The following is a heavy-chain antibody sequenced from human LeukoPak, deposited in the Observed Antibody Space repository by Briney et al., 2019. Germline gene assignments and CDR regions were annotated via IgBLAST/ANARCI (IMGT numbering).Heavy chain of an antibody. CDR1: RFAFNTYW. D-gene: IGHD6-6*01. V-gene: IGHV3-23*01. CDR3: AKDLLPARPRTFDY. J-gene: IGHJ4*02. CDR2: ISGSGGST. Sequence: GGSLRLSCAASRFAFNTYWMSWVRQAPGKGLEWVSAISGSGGSTYYADSVKGRFTISRDNSKNTLYLQMNSLRAEDTAVYYCAKDLLPARPRTFDYWGQGTLVTVSS.